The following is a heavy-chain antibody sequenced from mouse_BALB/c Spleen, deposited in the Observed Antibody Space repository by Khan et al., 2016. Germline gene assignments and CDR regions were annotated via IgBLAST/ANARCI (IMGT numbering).Heavy chain of an antibody. D-gene: IGHD1-1*01. CDR1: GYTFTTYW. CDR3: TRWDGSSPWFAY. CDR2: IYPSDSYT. Sequence: QVQLQQSGAELVRPGASVKLSCKASGYTFTTYWINWVKQRPGQGLEWIGSIYPSDSYTNYNQKFKDKATLTVDKSSSTAYMQLSSPTSEDSAVYYCTRWDGSSPWFAYWGQGTLVTVSA. J-gene: IGHJ3*01. V-gene: IGHV1-69*02.